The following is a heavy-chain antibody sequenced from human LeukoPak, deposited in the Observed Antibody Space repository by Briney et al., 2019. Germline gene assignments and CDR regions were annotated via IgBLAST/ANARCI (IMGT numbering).Heavy chain of an antibody. CDR2: ISYDGSNK. D-gene: IGHD6-13*01. J-gene: IGHJ4*02. V-gene: IGHV3-30*03. CDR1: GFTFSSYG. Sequence: GGSLRLSCAASGFTFSSYGMHWVRQAPGKGLEWVAVISYDGSNKYYADSVKGRFTISRDNSKNTLYLQMNSRRAEDTAVYYCALIAAAGYFDYWGQGTLVTVSS. CDR3: ALIAAAGYFDY.